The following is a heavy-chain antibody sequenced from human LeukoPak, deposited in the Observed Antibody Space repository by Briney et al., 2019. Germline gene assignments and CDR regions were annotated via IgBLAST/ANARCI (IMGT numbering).Heavy chain of an antibody. Sequence: GGSLRLSCAASGFTFSSYAMSWVRQAPGKGLEWVSAISGSGGSTYYADSVKGRFTISRDNSKNTLHLQMNSLRAEDTAVYYCAKATIFGVVHTFDYWGQGTLVTVSS. CDR2: ISGSGGST. CDR3: AKATIFGVVHTFDY. J-gene: IGHJ4*02. V-gene: IGHV3-23*01. CDR1: GFTFSSYA. D-gene: IGHD3-3*01.